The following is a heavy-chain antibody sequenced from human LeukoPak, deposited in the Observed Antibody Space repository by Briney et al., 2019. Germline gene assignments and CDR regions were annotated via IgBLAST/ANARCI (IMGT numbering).Heavy chain of an antibody. Sequence: SETLSLTCTVSGGSISSSSYYWGWIRQPPGKGLEWIGSIYYSGSTYYNPSLKSRVTISVDTSKNQFSLKLSSVTAADTAVYYCARLIWGKYFDYWGQGTLVTVSS. J-gene: IGHJ4*02. D-gene: IGHD7-27*01. CDR3: ARLIWGKYFDY. V-gene: IGHV4-39*01. CDR2: IYYSGST. CDR1: GGSISSSSYY.